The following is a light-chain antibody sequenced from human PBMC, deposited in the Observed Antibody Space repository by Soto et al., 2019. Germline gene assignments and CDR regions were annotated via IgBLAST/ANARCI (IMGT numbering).Light chain of an antibody. CDR3: SSSTSSSTRV. V-gene: IGLV2-14*01. J-gene: IGLJ2*01. CDR1: SSDVGGYNY. Sequence: QSVLTQPASVSGSPGQSITISCTGTSSDVGGYNYVSWYQQHPGKAPKLMIYEVSKRPSGVSNRFSGSKSGNTASLTISGLQAEYEADYYCSSSTSSSTRVFGGGTKLTVL. CDR2: EVS.